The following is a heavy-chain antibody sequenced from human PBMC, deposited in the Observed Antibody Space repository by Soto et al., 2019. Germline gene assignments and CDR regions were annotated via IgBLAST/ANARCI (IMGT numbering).Heavy chain of an antibody. CDR2: IIHGIGSA. D-gene: IGHD1-26*01. CDR3: ANVVEWGNKDDY. V-gene: IGHV1-69*01. J-gene: IGHJ4*02. CDR1: GGSFSPYA. Sequence: QVQMVQSGAEVKKLGSSVTVSCKASGGSFSPYAIHWVRQAPGRGLEWMGAIIHGIGSANYAQKFQGRLTITADVSARTVYLEMRSLTSEDTAISFCANVVEWGNKDDYWGQGTLVTVSS.